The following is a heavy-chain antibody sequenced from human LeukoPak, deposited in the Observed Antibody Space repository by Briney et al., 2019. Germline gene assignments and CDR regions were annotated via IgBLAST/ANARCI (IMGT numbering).Heavy chain of an antibody. Sequence: SETLSLTCTVSGGSISSYYWSWIRQPPGKGPEWIGYIYYSGSTNYNASLESRVSISVDTSKNQFSLKLTSVTAADTAVYYCARQYSSSSHFDYWGQGALVTVSS. CDR2: IYYSGST. CDR1: GGSISSYY. V-gene: IGHV4-59*01. D-gene: IGHD6-6*01. J-gene: IGHJ4*02. CDR3: ARQYSSSSHFDY.